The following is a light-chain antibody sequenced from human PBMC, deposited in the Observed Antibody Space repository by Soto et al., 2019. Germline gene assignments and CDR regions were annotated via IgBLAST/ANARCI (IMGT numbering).Light chain of an antibody. J-gene: IGLJ1*01. V-gene: IGLV2-23*01. CDR1: SSDVGSYNL. Sequence: LTQPASVSGSPGQSITIPCTGTSSDVGSYNLVSWFQQHPGKVPKLIIYEGTKRPSGVSDRFSGSKSGNTASLTISGLQAEDEADYYCCSYAGDYVYVFGTGTKVTVL. CDR3: CSYAGDYVYV. CDR2: EGT.